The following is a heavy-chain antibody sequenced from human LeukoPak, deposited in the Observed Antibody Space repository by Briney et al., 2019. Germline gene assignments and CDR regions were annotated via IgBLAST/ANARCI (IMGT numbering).Heavy chain of an antibody. CDR1: GFTFSSYA. Sequence: GGSLRLSCAASGFTFSSYAMSWVRQAPGKGLEWVSAISGSGGSTYYADSVKGRFTISRDNSKNTLNLQMNSLRAEDTAVYYCAKEVDYYGSGSYLDYWGQGTLVTVSS. V-gene: IGHV3-23*01. D-gene: IGHD3-10*01. J-gene: IGHJ4*02. CDR3: AKEVDYYGSGSYLDY. CDR2: ISGSGGST.